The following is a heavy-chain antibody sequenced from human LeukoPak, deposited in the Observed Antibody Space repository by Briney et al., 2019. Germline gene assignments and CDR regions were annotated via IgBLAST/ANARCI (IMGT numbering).Heavy chain of an antibody. CDR1: GFTFSSYA. CDR2: INNSGTDT. Sequence: PGGSLRLSCAASGFTFSSYAMTWVRQAPGKGLEWVSSINNSGTDTYYEDSVKGRFTISRDNSKNTLFLHINSLSAEDTAVYYCAAAVNTGRAEHYWGQGTLATVSS. CDR3: AAAVNTGRAEHY. J-gene: IGHJ4*02. V-gene: IGHV3-23*01. D-gene: IGHD4-17*01.